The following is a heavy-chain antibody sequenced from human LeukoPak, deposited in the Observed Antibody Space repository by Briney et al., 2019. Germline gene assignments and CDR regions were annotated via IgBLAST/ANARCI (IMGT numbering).Heavy chain of an antibody. Sequence: SETLSLTCTVSGGSISSYYWSWVRQPPGKGLEWIGYIYYSGSTNYNPSLKSRVTISVDTSKNQFSLKLSSVTAADTAVYYCARGKVRGVIMNDWGQGTLVTVAS. J-gene: IGHJ4*02. CDR1: GGSISSYY. D-gene: IGHD3-10*01. V-gene: IGHV4-59*01. CDR3: ARGKVRGVIMND. CDR2: IYYSGST.